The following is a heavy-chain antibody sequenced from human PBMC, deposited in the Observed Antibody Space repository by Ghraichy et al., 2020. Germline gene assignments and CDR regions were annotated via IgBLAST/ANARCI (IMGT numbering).Heavy chain of an antibody. CDR3: ARRSGYIVGGMDV. J-gene: IGHJ6*02. D-gene: IGHD3-3*01. V-gene: IGHV4-31*03. Sequence: SETLSLTCTVSGGSISSGGYYWSWIRQHPGKGLEWIGYIYYSGSTSYNPSLKSRVTISVDTSKNQFSLKLGSVTAADTAVYYCARRSGYIVGGMDVWGQGTTVTVSS. CDR2: IYYSGST. CDR1: GGSISSGGYY.